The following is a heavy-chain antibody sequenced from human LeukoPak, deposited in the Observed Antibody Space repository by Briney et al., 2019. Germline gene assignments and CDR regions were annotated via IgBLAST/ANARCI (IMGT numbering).Heavy chain of an antibody. D-gene: IGHD5-18*01. Sequence: SETLSLTCAVYGGSFSGYYWSWIRQPPGKGLEWIGEINHSGSTNYNPSLKSRVTISVDTSKNQFSLKLSSVTAADTAVYYCARGHTAMDRWGQGTLVTVSS. CDR3: ARGHTAMDR. J-gene: IGHJ5*02. V-gene: IGHV4-34*01. CDR1: GGSFSGYY. CDR2: INHSGST.